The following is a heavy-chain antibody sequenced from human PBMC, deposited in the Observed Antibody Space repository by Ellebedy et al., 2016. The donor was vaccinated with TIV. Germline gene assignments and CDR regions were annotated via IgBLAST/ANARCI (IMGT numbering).Heavy chain of an antibody. V-gene: IGHV4-30-4*01. CDR3: ARGEGLAAVVTFQEY. CDR2: IYYSGST. J-gene: IGHJ4*02. Sequence: MPSETLSLTCTVSGGSISSGDYYWSCIRQPPGKGLAWIVYIYYSGSTYYNPSLKSRVTISVDTSKNQFSLKLSSGTAADTAVYYCARGEGLAAVVTFQEYWGQGTLVTVSS. D-gene: IGHD5-18*01. CDR1: GGSISSGDYY.